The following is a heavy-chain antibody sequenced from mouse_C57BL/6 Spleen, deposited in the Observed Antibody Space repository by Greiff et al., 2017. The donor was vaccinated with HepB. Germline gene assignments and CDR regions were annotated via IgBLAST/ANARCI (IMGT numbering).Heavy chain of an antibody. CDR3: ASELSWGAMDY. Sequence: EVQLQESGPGLVKPSQSLSLTCPVTGYSITSGHYWNWIRQFPGNKLEWMGYISYDGSNNYNPSLKNRSTITRDKSKNPFFLKLNSVITEDTATYYYASELSWGAMDYWGQGTSVTVSS. CDR2: ISYDGSN. V-gene: IGHV3-6*01. D-gene: IGHD4-1*01. J-gene: IGHJ4*01. CDR1: GYSITSGHY.